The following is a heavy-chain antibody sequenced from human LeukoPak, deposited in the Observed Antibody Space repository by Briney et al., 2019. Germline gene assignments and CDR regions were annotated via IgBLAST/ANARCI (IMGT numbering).Heavy chain of an antibody. CDR1: GFTFDDYG. J-gene: IGHJ4*02. CDR2: INWNGGST. CDR3: ARSDSSGWYIPFDY. V-gene: IGHV3-20*01. D-gene: IGHD6-19*01. Sequence: GGSLRLSCAASGFTFDDYGMSWVRQAPGKGLEWVSEINWNGGSTGYTDSVKGRFTISRDNAKNSLYLQMNSLRAEDTALYHCARSDSSGWYIPFDYWGQGTLVTVSS.